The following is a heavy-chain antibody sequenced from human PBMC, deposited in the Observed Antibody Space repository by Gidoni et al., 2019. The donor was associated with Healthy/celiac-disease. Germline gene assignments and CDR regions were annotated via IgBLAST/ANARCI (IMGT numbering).Heavy chain of an antibody. J-gene: IGHJ4*02. Sequence: GFTFSSYAMHWVRQAPGKGLEWVAVISYDGSNKYYADSVKGRFTISRDNSKNTLYLQMNSLRAEDTAVYYCARDPTFGGVIVCLDYWGQGTLVTVSS. D-gene: IGHD3-16*02. CDR2: ISYDGSNK. CDR1: GFTFSSYA. CDR3: ARDPTFGGVIVCLDY. V-gene: IGHV3-30-3*01.